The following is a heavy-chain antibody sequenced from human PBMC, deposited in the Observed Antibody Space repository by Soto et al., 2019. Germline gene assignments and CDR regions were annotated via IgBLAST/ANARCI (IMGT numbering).Heavy chain of an antibody. V-gene: IGHV1-46*01. CDR2: INPSGGST. Sequence: QVQLVQSGAEVKKPGASVKLSCKSSEYTFTDYYIHWVRQAPGQGLEWMGLINPSGGSTSYSQKFQGRVTMPRDRSTSTVYMELSSLRSEDAAVYYCATAAYSTSWYDFLGQGTLVTVSS. J-gene: IGHJ5*01. D-gene: IGHD6-13*01. CDR1: EYTFTDYY. CDR3: ATAAYSTSWYDF.